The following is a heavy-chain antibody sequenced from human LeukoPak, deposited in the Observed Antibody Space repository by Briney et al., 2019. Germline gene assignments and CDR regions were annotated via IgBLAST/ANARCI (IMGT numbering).Heavy chain of an antibody. V-gene: IGHV4-38-2*02. CDR3: ARARPTVVTPFSY. CDR1: GYSISSGYY. J-gene: IGHJ4*02. CDR2: IYHSGNT. D-gene: IGHD4-23*01. Sequence: SETLSLTCTVSGYSISSGYYWGWLRQPPGKGLEWIGSIYHSGNTYYNPSLKSRVTISVDTSKNQFSLRLSSVTAADTAVYYCARARPTVVTPFSYWGQGTLVTVSS.